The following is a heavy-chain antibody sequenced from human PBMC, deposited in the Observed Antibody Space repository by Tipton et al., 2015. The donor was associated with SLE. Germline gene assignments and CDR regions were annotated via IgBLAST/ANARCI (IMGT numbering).Heavy chain of an antibody. CDR1: GYSIRSGYY. V-gene: IGHV4-38-2*01. CDR3: ARRSLSGWYFDY. D-gene: IGHD6-19*01. CDR2: IYYDGNT. J-gene: IGHJ4*02. Sequence: LRLSCSVSGYSIRSGYYWGWIRQPPGERLEWIANIYYDGNTFYSPSLKSRLTISVDTSNNQFSLKLTSVTATDTAVHYCARRSLSGWYFDYWGQGTLVPVSS.